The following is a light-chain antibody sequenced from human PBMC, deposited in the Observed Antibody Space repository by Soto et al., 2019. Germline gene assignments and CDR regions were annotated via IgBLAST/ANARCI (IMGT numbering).Light chain of an antibody. J-gene: IGKJ4*01. V-gene: IGKV1-5*03. CDR2: KAS. Sequence: DIQMTQSPSTLSASVGDRVTITCRATQTISNWLAWYQQKPGKAPKLLIYKASSLESGVPSRFSGSGSGTEYTLTISSLQPDDFATYYCQQYSSYLTFGGGTKVEI. CDR3: QQYSSYLT. CDR1: QTISNW.